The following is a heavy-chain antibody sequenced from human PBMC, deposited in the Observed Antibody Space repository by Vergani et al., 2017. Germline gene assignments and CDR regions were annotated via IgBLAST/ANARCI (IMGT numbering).Heavy chain of an antibody. CDR3: ARDLCYDDSSGYYSGFFDY. CDR2: ISSSSSSI. Sequence: EVQLVESGGGLGKPGGSLRLSCAASGFTFSSYSMNWVRQAPGKGLEWVSSISSSSSSIYYADSVKGRFTISRDNAKNSLYLQMNSLRAEDTAVYYCARDLCYDDSSGYYSGFFDYWGQGTLVTVSS. CDR1: GFTFSSYS. V-gene: IGHV3-21*01. J-gene: IGHJ4*02. D-gene: IGHD3-22*01.